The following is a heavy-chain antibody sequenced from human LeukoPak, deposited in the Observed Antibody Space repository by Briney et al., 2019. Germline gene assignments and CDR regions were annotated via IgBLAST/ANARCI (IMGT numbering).Heavy chain of an antibody. Sequence: SVKVSCKASGYTFTGYYMHWVRQAPGQGLEWMGGIIPIFGTANYAQKFQGRVTITADESTSTAYMELSSLRSEDTAVYYCARDGGYYYDSSGYYPGPFDYWGQGTLVTVSS. CDR2: IIPIFGTA. D-gene: IGHD3-22*01. J-gene: IGHJ4*02. V-gene: IGHV1-69*13. CDR1: GYTFTGYY. CDR3: ARDGGYYYDSSGYYPGPFDY.